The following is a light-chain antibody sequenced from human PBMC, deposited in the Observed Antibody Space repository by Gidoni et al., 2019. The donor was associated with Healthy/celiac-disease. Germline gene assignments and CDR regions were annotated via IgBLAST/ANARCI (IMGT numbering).Light chain of an antibody. CDR2: GNS. Sequence: QSVLTQPPSVSGPPGQRVTISCTGISSNIGAGYDVPWYQQLPGTAPKLLIYGNSNRPSGVPDRFSGSKSGTSASLAITGLQAEDEADYYCQSYDSSLSGWVFGGGTKLTV. J-gene: IGLJ3*02. CDR3: QSYDSSLSGWV. CDR1: SSNIGAGYD. V-gene: IGLV1-40*01.